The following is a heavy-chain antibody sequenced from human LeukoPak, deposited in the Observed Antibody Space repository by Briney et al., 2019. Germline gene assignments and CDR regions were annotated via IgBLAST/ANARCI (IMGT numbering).Heavy chain of an antibody. CDR3: ARHRYYGSGKRSPSGWYFDL. CDR2: IYYSGST. V-gene: IGHV4-59*08. J-gene: IGHJ2*01. CDR1: GGSISSYY. Sequence: SETLSLTCTVSGGSISSYYWSWIRQPPGKGLEWIGYIYYSGSTNYNPSLKSRVTISVDTSKNQFSLKLSSVTAADTAVYYCARHRYYGSGKRSPSGWYFDLWGRGTLVTVSS. D-gene: IGHD3-10*01.